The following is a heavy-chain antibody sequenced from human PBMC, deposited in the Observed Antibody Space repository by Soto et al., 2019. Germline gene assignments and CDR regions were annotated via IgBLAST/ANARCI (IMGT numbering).Heavy chain of an antibody. V-gene: IGHV1-18*04. CDR1: GYTFTSYG. D-gene: IGHD3-22*01. Sequence: ASVKVSCKXSGYTFTSYGISWVRQAPGQGLEWMGWISAYNGNTNYAQKLQGRVTMTTDTSTSTAYMELRSLRSDDTAVYYCARPYDSSGYDAFDIWGQGTMVTVSS. CDR2: ISAYNGNT. CDR3: ARPYDSSGYDAFDI. J-gene: IGHJ3*02.